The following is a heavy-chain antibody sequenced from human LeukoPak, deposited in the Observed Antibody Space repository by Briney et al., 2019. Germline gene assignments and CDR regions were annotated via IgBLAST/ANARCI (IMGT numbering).Heavy chain of an antibody. V-gene: IGHV4-38-2*02. CDR1: GYSISSGYY. D-gene: IGHD5-12*01. J-gene: IGHJ4*02. CDR3: AREGADSGYERVGDY. Sequence: PSETLSLTCTVSGYSISSGYYWGWIRQPPRKGLEWIGSIYHSGSTYYNPSLKSRVTISVDTSKNQFSLKLSSVAAADTAVYYCAREGADSGYERVGDYWGQGTLVTVSS. CDR2: IYHSGST.